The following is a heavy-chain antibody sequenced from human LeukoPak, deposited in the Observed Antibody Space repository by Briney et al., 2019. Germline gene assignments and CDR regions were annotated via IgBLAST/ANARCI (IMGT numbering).Heavy chain of an antibody. V-gene: IGHV5-10-1*01. Sequence: LGESLRISCKVSGYSFTSYWISWVRQVPGKGLEWMGRIDPGDSYTNYSPSFQGHVTISADKSISTAYPQWSSLKASDTAMYYCARLPPQTPWGTIVGTTNVDYWGQGTLVTVSS. CDR2: IDPGDSYT. J-gene: IGHJ4*02. D-gene: IGHD1-26*01. CDR1: GYSFTSYW. CDR3: ARLPPQTPWGTIVGTTNVDY.